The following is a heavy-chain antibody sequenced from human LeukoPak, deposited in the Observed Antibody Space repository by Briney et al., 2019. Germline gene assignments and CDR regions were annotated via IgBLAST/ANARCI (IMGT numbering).Heavy chain of an antibody. J-gene: IGHJ2*01. V-gene: IGHV1-18*01. CDR2: ISAYNGNT. Sequence: VRQAPGQWLEWMGWISAYNGNTNYAQKLQGRVTMTTDTSTSTAYMELRSLRSDDTAVYYCARAPGGRYFFFLQAEDGIRDL. D-gene: IGHD3-9*01. CDR3: ARAPGGRYFFFLQAEDGIRDL.